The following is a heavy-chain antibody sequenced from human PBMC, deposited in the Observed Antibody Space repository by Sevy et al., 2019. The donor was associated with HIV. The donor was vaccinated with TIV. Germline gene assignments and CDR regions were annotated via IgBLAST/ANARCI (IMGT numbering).Heavy chain of an antibody. Sequence: ASVKVSCKASGYSLICYGINWVRQAPGQGLEWMGWISPYNGHASSAQRFQDRVTLTTDTSTSTAYMELRSLRSDDTAVYYCARDDTYSDPARYHYAYMDVWGQGTTVTVSS. CDR3: ARDDTYSDPARYHYAYMDV. CDR1: GYSLICYG. J-gene: IGHJ6*03. CDR2: ISPYNGHA. D-gene: IGHD3-16*01. V-gene: IGHV1-18*01.